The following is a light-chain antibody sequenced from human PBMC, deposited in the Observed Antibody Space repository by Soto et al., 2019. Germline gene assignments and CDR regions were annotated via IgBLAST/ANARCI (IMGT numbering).Light chain of an antibody. CDR3: QQYGSSLIT. J-gene: IGKJ5*01. Sequence: IVLTQSPGTLSLSPGERATLSCRASQSVGITYLAWYQQKPGQAPKLLIYGASSRATGIPDRFSGSGSGTDFTLTISRLEPEDFAVYYCQQYGSSLITFGQGTRLEIK. V-gene: IGKV3-20*01. CDR1: QSVGITY. CDR2: GAS.